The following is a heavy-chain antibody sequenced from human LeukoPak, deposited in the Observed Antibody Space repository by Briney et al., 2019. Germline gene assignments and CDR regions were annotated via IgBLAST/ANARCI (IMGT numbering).Heavy chain of an antibody. V-gene: IGHV1-24*01. J-gene: IGHJ4*02. CDR2: FDPEDGET. Sequence: GASVKVSCKVSGCTLTELSMHWVRQAPGKGLEWMGGFDPEDGETIYAQKFQGRVTMTEDTSTDTAYMELSSLRSEDTAVYYCATGPPHSSSRQFDYWGQGTLVTVSS. CDR1: GCTLTELS. D-gene: IGHD6-13*01. CDR3: ATGPPHSSSRQFDY.